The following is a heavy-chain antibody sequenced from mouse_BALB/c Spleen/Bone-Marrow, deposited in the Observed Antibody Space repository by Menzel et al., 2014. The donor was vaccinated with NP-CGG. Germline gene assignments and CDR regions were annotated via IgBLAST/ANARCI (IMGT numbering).Heavy chain of an antibody. CDR2: INPGSSTI. J-gene: IGHJ2*01. Sequence: EVQLVESGGGLVQPGGSLNLACVASGFDFGRYWMSWARQAPGKGLEWIGEINPGSSTINYSPSLKDKFNISRDNAKNTLYLQMSKVRSEDTALYYCARLGYYGYHDNWGQGTTLTVSS. CDR1: GFDFGRYW. V-gene: IGHV4-2*02. CDR3: ARLGYYGYHDN. D-gene: IGHD1-2*01.